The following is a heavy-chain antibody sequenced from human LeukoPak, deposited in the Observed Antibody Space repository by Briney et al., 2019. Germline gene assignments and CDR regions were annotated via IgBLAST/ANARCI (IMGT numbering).Heavy chain of an antibody. D-gene: IGHD2-2*01. CDR3: ARDRASHFDF. J-gene: IGHJ4*02. V-gene: IGHV3-74*01. CDR2: INNDGSTT. CDR1: GFTFSSYW. Sequence: GGSLRLSCAVSGFTFSSYWMHWVRQAPGKGLVWVSRINNDGSTTAYADSVKGRFTISRDNTKNTLYLQMNSLRAEDTAVYYCARDRASHFDFWGQGTLVTVSS.